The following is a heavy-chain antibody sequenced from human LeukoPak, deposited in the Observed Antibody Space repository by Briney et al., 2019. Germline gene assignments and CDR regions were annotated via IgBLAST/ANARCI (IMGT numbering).Heavy chain of an antibody. D-gene: IGHD3-10*01. V-gene: IGHV4-39*01. CDR1: GASISSSGYY. J-gene: IGHJ5*02. Sequence: SETLSLTCTVSGASISSSGYYWGWIRQPPGKGLEWIGSIFHSGRTYYNPSLKSRVIISVDTSKDQFSLNLRSVTAADTAVYYCARRSGSGRECEFDPWGQGTLVTVSS. CDR2: IFHSGRT. CDR3: ARRSGSGRECEFDP.